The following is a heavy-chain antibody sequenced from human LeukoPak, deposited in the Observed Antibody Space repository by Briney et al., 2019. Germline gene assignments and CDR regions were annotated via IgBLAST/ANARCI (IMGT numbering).Heavy chain of an antibody. Sequence: GGSLRLSCAASGFTFSSYSMNWVRQAPGKGLEWVSYISSSSSTIYYADSVKGRFTISRDNAKNSLYLQMNSLRAEDTAVYYCARDAHPFYSNFPLYFDCWGQGTLVTVSS. V-gene: IGHV3-48*01. D-gene: IGHD4-11*01. J-gene: IGHJ4*02. CDR1: GFTFSSYS. CDR2: ISSSSSTI. CDR3: ARDAHPFYSNFPLYFDC.